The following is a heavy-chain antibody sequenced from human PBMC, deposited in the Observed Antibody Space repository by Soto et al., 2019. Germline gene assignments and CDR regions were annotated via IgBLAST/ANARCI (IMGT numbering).Heavy chain of an antibody. CDR1: GFTFSSYA. Sequence: PGGSLRLSCAASGFTFSSYAMSWVRQAPGKGLEWVSVISGTGGSTYYADSVKGRFTISRDISKNTVYLQMNSLRAEDTAVYYCAKRLEYSYDFWYSAEFDYWGQGTLVTVSS. J-gene: IGHJ4*02. CDR2: ISGTGGST. V-gene: IGHV3-23*01. D-gene: IGHD5-18*01. CDR3: AKRLEYSYDFWYSAEFDY.